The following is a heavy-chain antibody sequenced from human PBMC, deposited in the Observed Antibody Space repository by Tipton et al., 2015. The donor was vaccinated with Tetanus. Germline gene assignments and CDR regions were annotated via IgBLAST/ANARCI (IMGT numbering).Heavy chain of an antibody. V-gene: IGHV4-30-4*08. J-gene: IGHJ6*02. Sequence: TLSLTCSVSGGSISSGGYFWNWIRQHPGKGPEWIGYIYYSGDTFYNPSLKSRVTISVDTSKDQFSLRLSSVTAADTAVYYCARDHGITWGGMGYYYGMDVWGQGTTVTVSS. CDR2: IYYSGDT. CDR1: GGSISSGGYF. CDR3: ARDHGITWGGMGYYYGMDV. D-gene: IGHD3-16*01.